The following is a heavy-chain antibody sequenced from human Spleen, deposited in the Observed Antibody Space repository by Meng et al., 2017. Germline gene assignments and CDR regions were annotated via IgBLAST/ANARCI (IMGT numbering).Heavy chain of an antibody. CDR1: AGSISISTYY. J-gene: IGHJ3*01. D-gene: IGHD2-2*01. CDR2: IYYSGST. Sequence: SETLSLTCTVSAGSISISTYYWSWIRQPPGKGLEWIGTIYYSGSTKYNPSLKSRVTMSSDRSENQFSLKLTSVTAADTAVYYCARNRGYCSSTSCFNDAFDVWGQGTMVTVSS. CDR3: ARNRGYCSSTSCFNDAFDV. V-gene: IGHV4-39*07.